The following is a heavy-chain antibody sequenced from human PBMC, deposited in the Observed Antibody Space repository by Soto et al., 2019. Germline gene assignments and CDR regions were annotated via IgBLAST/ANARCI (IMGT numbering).Heavy chain of an antibody. J-gene: IGHJ6*02. CDR1: GYSFTSYW. CDR2: IYPGDSDT. V-gene: IGHV5-51*01. D-gene: IGHD3-3*01. Sequence: GESLKISCKGSGYSFTSYWIGWVRQMPGKGLEWMGIIYPGDSDTRYSPSFQGQVTISADKSISTAYLQWSSLKASDTAMYYCARLSYDFWSGYSYYYGMDVWGQGTTVTVSS. CDR3: ARLSYDFWSGYSYYYGMDV.